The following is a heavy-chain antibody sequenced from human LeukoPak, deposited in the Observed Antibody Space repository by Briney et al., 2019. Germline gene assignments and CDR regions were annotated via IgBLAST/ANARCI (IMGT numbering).Heavy chain of an antibody. CDR1: GGSISSSY. Sequence: EPSQTLSLTCTVSGGSISSSYWTWIRQPPGKGLEWIGYISYSGATNYNPSLKSRVTISLDTSKNQFSLKLSSVTAADRAVYYCVGYCSSTSCYHFDYWGQGTLVTVSS. CDR2: ISYSGAT. V-gene: IGHV4-59*12. CDR3: VGYCSSTSCYHFDY. D-gene: IGHD2-2*01. J-gene: IGHJ4*02.